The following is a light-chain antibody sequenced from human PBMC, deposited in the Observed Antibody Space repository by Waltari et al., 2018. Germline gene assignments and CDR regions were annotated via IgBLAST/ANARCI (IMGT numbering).Light chain of an antibody. J-gene: IGLJ3*02. Sequence: QSALTQPPSASGSPGQTVTISCTATGSDVGDYNYVSWYQQHPGKAPKLMIYEVTKRPSGGPDRFSGSKSGNTASLTVSGLQAEDEADYYCSPHVVFGGGTKLTVL. V-gene: IGLV2-8*01. CDR3: SPHVV. CDR1: GSDVGDYNY. CDR2: EVT.